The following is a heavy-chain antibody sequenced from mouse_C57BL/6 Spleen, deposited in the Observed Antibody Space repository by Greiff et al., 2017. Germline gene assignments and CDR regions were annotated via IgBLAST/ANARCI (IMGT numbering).Heavy chain of an antibody. CDR3: AIPYSNYLYYFDY. V-gene: IGHV1-53*01. J-gene: IGHJ2*01. Sequence: VQLQQPETELVKPGASVKLSCKASGYTFTSYWMHWVKQRPGQGLEWIGNINPSNGGTNYNEKFKSKATLTVDKSSSTAYMQLSSLTSEYSAVYYCAIPYSNYLYYFDYWGQGTTLTVSS. CDR1: GYTFTSYW. D-gene: IGHD2-5*01. CDR2: INPSNGGT.